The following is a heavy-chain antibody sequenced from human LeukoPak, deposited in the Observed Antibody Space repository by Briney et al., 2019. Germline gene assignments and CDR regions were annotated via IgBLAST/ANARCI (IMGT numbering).Heavy chain of an antibody. CDR1: GGSISSYY. D-gene: IGHD2-15*01. CDR2: IYYSGST. V-gene: IGHV4-59*01. J-gene: IGHJ5*02. CDR3: ASRGLLGRGIGNWFDP. Sequence: SETLSLTCTVSGGSISSYYWSWIRQPPGKGLEWVWDIYYSGSTNYNPSLKSLVTISVDTSNTQFSLKLSSVTAADTAVYYCASRGLLGRGIGNWFDPWGQGTLVTVSS.